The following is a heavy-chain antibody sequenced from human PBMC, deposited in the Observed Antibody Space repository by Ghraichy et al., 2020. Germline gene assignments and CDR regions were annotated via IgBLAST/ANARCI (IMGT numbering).Heavy chain of an antibody. CDR3: VRVQRWANENDY. CDR2: INSDGIST. CDR1: GFTFSSYW. J-gene: IGHJ4*02. V-gene: IGHV3-74*01. Sequence: GESLNISCAASGFTFSSYWMYWVRQAPGKGLVWVSRINSDGISTNYADSVKGRFTISRDNAKSTLYLQTNSLSAEDTAVYYCVRVQRWANENDYWGQGALVTVSS. D-gene: IGHD5-24*01.